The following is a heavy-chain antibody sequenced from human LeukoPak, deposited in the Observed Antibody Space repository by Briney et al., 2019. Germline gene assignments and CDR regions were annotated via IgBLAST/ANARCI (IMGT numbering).Heavy chain of an antibody. CDR2: IYYSGST. J-gene: IGHJ6*02. Sequence: SETLSLTCTVPGGSISSYYWSWIRQPPGKGLEWIGYIYYSGSTNYNPSLKSRVTISVDTSKNQFSLELSSVTAADTAVYYCARFALHGMDVWGQGTTVTVSS. CDR1: GGSISSYY. V-gene: IGHV4-59*01. CDR3: ARFALHGMDV.